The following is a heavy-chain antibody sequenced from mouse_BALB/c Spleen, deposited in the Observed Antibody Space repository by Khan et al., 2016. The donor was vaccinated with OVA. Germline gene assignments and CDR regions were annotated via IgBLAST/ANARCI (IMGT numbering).Heavy chain of an antibody. V-gene: IGHV9-1*02. CDR3: ARGASYWYCDV. CDR1: GYTFTNYG. CDR2: INTYTGEP. Sequence: QIQLVQSGPELKKPGETVKISCKASGYTFTNYGMNWVKQAPGKGLKWMGWINTYTGEPTYTDDFKGRFAFSLETSASTAYLQLNTLKNEDMATYFCARGASYWYCDVWGAGTTVTVSS. J-gene: IGHJ1*01.